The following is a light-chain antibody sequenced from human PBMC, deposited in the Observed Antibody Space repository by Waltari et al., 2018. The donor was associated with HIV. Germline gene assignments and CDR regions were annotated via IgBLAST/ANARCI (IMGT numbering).Light chain of an antibody. V-gene: IGLV2-14*03. CDR3: SSYTSSSIYWV. CDR1: SSDVGGYNY. J-gene: IGLJ3*02. Sequence: QSALTQPASVSGSPGQSLTISCTGTSSDVGGYNYVSWYQQHPGKAPKLMIYDVSNRPSGVSNRFSGSKSGNTASLTISGLQAEDEADYYCSSYTSSSIYWVFGGGTKLTVL. CDR2: DVS.